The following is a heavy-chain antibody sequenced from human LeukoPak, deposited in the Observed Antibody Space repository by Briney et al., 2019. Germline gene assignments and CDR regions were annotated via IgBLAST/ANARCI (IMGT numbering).Heavy chain of an antibody. CDR1: GSTFIAYY. D-gene: IGHD6-25*01. CDR3: ARERGGNYDYYMDV. V-gene: IGHV1-2*02. CDR2: INPNSGGT. J-gene: IGHJ6*03. Sequence: ASVKVSCKASGSTFIAYYMHWVRQAPGQGLEWMGWINPNSGGTNYAQKFQGRVTMTRDTSISTAYMELSRLRSDDTAVYYCARERGGNYDYYMDVWGKGTTVTVSS.